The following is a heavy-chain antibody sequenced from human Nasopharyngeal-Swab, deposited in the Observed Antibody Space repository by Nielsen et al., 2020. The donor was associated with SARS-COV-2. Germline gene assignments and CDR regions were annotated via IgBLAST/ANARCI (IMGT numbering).Heavy chain of an antibody. V-gene: IGHV3-7*03. CDR2: IKQDGSEK. Sequence: GESLKISCAASGFTFSSYWMSWVRQAPGKGLEWVANIKQDGSEKYYVDSVKGRFTIPRDNAKNSLYLQMNSLRAEDTAVYYCARAPKRGSSGYQVVYWGQGTLVTVSS. J-gene: IGHJ4*02. CDR3: ARAPKRGSSGYQVVY. CDR1: GFTFSSYW. D-gene: IGHD3-22*01.